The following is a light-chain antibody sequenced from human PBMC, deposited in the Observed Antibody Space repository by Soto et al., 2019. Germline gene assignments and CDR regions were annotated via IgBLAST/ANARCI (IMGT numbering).Light chain of an antibody. CDR2: NVN. CDR3: NPYSL. J-gene: IGLJ2*01. Sequence: QSALTQPASVSGSPGQSITVSCTGTSSDIGASDYVSWYQQHPDKAPKLIIYNVNYRPSGISSRFSGSKSGNTVSLTISGLQAADEAHYFCNPYSLFGGGTNLTVL. CDR1: SSDIGASDY. V-gene: IGLV2-14*03.